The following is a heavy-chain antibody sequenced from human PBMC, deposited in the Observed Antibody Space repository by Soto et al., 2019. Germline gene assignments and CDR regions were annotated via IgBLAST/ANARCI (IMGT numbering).Heavy chain of an antibody. Sequence: VQLVESGGGVVRPGGSLRLSCAASGFTFDDYGMSWVRQAPGKGLEWVSGINWNGGSTGYADSVKGRFTISRDNAKNSLYLQMNSLRAEDTALYYCARVPYYYDSSGSYYYGMDVWGQGTTVTVSS. CDR1: GFTFDDYG. CDR2: INWNGGST. D-gene: IGHD3-22*01. J-gene: IGHJ6*02. V-gene: IGHV3-20*04. CDR3: ARVPYYYDSSGSYYYGMDV.